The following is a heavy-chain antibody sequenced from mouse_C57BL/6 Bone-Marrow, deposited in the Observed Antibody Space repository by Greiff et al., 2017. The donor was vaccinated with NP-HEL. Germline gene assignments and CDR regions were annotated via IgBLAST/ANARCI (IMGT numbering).Heavy chain of an antibody. CDR1: GFTFTDYY. CDR3: ARSIYYDYADDPFYAMDY. J-gene: IGHJ4*01. D-gene: IGHD2-4*01. CDR2: IRNKANGYTT. Sequence: EVNLMESGGGLVQPGGSLSLSCAASGFTFTDYYMSWVRQPPGKAPEWLGFIRNKANGYTTEYSASVKGRFTISRDNSQSILYLQMNALRAEDSATYYCARSIYYDYADDPFYAMDYWGQGTSVTVSS. V-gene: IGHV7-3*01.